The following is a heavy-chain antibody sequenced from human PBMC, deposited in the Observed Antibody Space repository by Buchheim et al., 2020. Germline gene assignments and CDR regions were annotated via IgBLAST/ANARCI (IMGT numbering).Heavy chain of an antibody. D-gene: IGHD1-26*01. CDR1: GFPFSSYA. CDR3: AKVGPCGSYCSYYYYGMDV. CDR2: ISGSGGST. J-gene: IGHJ6*02. Sequence: EVQLVESGGGLVQPGGSLRLSCAASGFPFSSYAMSWVRQAPGKGLEWVSTISGSGGSTYNADSVKGRFTISRDNSQNTLYLQMNSLRAEDTAVYYCAKVGPCGSYCSYYYYGMDVWGQGTT. V-gene: IGHV3-23*04.